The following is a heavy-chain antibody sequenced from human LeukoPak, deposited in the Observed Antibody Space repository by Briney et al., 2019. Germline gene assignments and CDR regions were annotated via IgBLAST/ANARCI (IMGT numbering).Heavy chain of an antibody. CDR3: ARDLADDAFDI. J-gene: IGHJ3*02. CDR1: GGTFSSYA. V-gene: IGHV1-69*06. CDR2: IIPIFGTA. Sequence: GASVKVSCKASGGTFSSYAISWVRQAPGQGLEWMGGIIPIFGTANYAQKFQGRVTITADKSTSTAYMELSSLRSEDTAVYYCARDLADDAFDIWGQGTMVTASS.